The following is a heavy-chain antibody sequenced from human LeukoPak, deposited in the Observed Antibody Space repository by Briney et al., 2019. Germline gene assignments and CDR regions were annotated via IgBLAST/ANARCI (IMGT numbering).Heavy chain of an antibody. V-gene: IGHV3-48*02. Sequence: GGSLRLSCAASGFTFSGYSMNWVRQPPGMGLEWVSYITSNSATIQYADSVKGRFTISRDNAKNSLSLQMNSLRDEDTAVYYCARSVGGHFDYWGQGMLVTVSS. CDR1: GFTFSGYS. D-gene: IGHD3-16*01. CDR2: ITSNSATI. CDR3: ARSVGGHFDY. J-gene: IGHJ4*02.